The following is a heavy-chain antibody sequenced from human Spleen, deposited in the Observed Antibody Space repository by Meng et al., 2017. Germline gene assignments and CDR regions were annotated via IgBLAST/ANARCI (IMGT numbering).Heavy chain of an antibody. Sequence: GESLKISCVASGFTFDDYGMSWVRQAPGKGLEWVSGIHWNGGSTAYADSVKGRFTISRDNAKNSLYLQLNSLRAEDTALYYCARCSSGSYYYGMDVWGQGTTVTVSS. J-gene: IGHJ6*02. CDR3: ARCSSGSYYYGMDV. V-gene: IGHV3-20*04. CDR2: IHWNGGST. CDR1: GFTFDDYG. D-gene: IGHD1-26*01.